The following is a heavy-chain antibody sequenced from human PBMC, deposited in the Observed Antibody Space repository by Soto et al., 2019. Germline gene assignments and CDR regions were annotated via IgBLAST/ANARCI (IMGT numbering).Heavy chain of an antibody. Sequence: SETLSLTCTVSGGSISYYYWSWIRQPPGKGLEWIGYIYYSGSTNYNPSLKSRVTMSVDTSMNEFSLRLSSVTAADTAVYYCARLNGYCVSTGCHGYYGMDVWGQGTTVTVSS. J-gene: IGHJ6*02. CDR2: IYYSGST. V-gene: IGHV4-59*08. CDR1: GGSISYYY. CDR3: ARLNGYCVSTGCHGYYGMDV. D-gene: IGHD2-2*03.